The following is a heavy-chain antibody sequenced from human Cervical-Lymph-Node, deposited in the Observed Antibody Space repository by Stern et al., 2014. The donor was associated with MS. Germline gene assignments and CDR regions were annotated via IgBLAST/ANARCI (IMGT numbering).Heavy chain of an antibody. J-gene: IGHJ4*02. CDR3: ARGKSNFGYFDY. CDR2: IYYSGST. CDR1: GGSISSGGYY. D-gene: IGHD3-10*01. V-gene: IGHV4-31*03. Sequence: QVQLQESGPGLVKPSQTLSLTCTVSGGSISSGGYYWSWLRQHPGNGLEWIGYIYYSGSTYYNPSLKSRVTISVDTSKNQFSLKLSSVTAADTAVYYCARGKSNFGYFDYWGQGTLVTVSS.